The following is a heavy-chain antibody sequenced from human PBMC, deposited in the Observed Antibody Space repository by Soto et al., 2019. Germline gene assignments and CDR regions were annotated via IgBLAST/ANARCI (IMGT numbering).Heavy chain of an antibody. CDR3: AKHDTRTYDY. CDR2: TKQDGSEK. D-gene: IGHD3-9*01. CDR1: GFTFSSYW. Sequence: GGSLSLSCAASGFTFSSYWMTWVRQAPGKGLEWVASTKQDGSEKYYVDSVKGRFTISRDNAKSSLFLQMSNLRAEDTAVYYCAKHDTRTYDYWGQGTLVTVSS. V-gene: IGHV3-7*01. J-gene: IGHJ4*02.